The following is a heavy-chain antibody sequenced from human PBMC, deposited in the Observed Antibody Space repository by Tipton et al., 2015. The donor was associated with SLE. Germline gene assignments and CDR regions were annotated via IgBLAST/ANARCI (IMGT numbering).Heavy chain of an antibody. CDR3: ARGDISVAIYDF. V-gene: IGHV4-39*07. CDR1: GGAISSSNNY. Sequence: TLSLTCTVSGGAISSSNNYWDWIRQPPGKGMEWIGTIYYSGRTDYNPSLKSRVTMSVDTSMNQFSLKLSSVTAADTAVYYCARGDISVAIYDFWGPGSLVTVSS. CDR2: IYYSGRT. J-gene: IGHJ4*02. D-gene: IGHD6-19*01.